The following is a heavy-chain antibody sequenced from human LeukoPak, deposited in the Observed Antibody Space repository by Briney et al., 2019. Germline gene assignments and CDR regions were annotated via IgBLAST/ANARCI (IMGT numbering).Heavy chain of an antibody. CDR2: ISTSGGST. CDR1: GFTFRSYA. CDR3: AKDGPSSGWYLLYFDY. D-gene: IGHD6-19*01. V-gene: IGHV3-23*01. Sequence: GGSLRLSCAASGFTFRSYAMNWVRQAPGKGLEWVSAISTSGGSTYYADSVRGRFTISRDNSKNTLHLQMNSVRAEDTAVYYCAKDGPSSGWYLLYFDYWGQGTLVTVSS. J-gene: IGHJ4*02.